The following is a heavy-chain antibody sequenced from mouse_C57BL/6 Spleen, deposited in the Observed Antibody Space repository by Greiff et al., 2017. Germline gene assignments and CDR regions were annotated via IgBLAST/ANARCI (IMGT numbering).Heavy chain of an antibody. CDR1: GYTFTSYW. Sequence: QVQLQQPGAELVKPGASVKMSCKASGYTFTSYWITWVKQRPGQGLEWIGDIYPGSGSTNYNEKFKSKATLTVDTSSSTAYMQLSSLTSEDSAVYYCARSGTGTCYFDVWGTGTTVTVSS. V-gene: IGHV1-55*01. CDR2: IYPGSGST. D-gene: IGHD4-1*01. J-gene: IGHJ1*03. CDR3: ARSGTGTCYFDV.